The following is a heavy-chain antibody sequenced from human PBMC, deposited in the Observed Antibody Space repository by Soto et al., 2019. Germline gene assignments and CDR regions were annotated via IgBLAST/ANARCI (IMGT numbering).Heavy chain of an antibody. J-gene: IGHJ4*02. V-gene: IGHV6-1*01. CDR1: GDDVSSNRAA. Sequence: QVQLQQSGPGLVKPSQTLSLTCAISGDDVSSNRAAWNWIRQSPSRGLEWLGRTYYRSKWYSDSAVSVKSRITIHPDTSKNQRSLQLNSVTPEDAAVYYCTRGYSYEYWGQGTLVTVSS. CDR2: TYYRSKWYS. CDR3: TRGYSYEY. D-gene: IGHD5-18*01.